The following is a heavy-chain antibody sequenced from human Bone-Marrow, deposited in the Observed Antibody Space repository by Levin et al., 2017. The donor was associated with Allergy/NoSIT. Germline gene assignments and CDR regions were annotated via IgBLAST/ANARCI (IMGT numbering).Heavy chain of an antibody. D-gene: IGHD3-10*01. CDR1: GFSFSTYA. J-gene: IGHJ4*02. CDR2: MSFDGSTK. V-gene: IGHV3-30*04. CDR3: ARDRGGGSHPYCFDY. Sequence: LSLTCAASGFSFSTYAMHWVRQAPGKGLEWVAVMSFDGSTKYYADSVQGRFTISRDNSRNALYLEMNSLRLEDTAMYYCARDRGGGSHPYCFDYWGQGTLVTVSS.